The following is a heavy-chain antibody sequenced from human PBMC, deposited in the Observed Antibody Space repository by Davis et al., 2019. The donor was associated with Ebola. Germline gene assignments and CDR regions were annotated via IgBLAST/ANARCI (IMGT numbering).Heavy chain of an antibody. CDR1: GGTFSSYA. Sequence: AASVKVSCKASGGTFSSYAISWVRQAPGQGLEWMGRIIPILGIANYAQKFQGRVTITADKSTSTAYMELSSLRSEDTAVYYCARGGWELQTGSDYWGQGTLVTVSS. CDR3: ARGGWELQTGSDY. D-gene: IGHD1-26*01. CDR2: IIPILGIA. J-gene: IGHJ4*02. V-gene: IGHV1-69*04.